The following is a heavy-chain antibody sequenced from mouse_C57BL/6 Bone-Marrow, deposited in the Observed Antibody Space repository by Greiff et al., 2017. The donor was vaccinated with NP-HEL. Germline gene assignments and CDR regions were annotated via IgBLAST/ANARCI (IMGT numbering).Heavy chain of an antibody. CDR3: ARSHYYDYGGYAMDY. Sequence: QVQLQQPGAELVKPGASVKLSCKASGYTFTSYWMHWVKQRPGQGLEWIGMIHPNSGSTNYNEKFKSKATLPVDKSSSTAYMQLSSLTSEDSAVYYCARSHYYDYGGYAMDYWGQGTSVTVSS. J-gene: IGHJ4*01. V-gene: IGHV1-64*01. CDR2: IHPNSGST. CDR1: GYTFTSYW. D-gene: IGHD2-4*01.